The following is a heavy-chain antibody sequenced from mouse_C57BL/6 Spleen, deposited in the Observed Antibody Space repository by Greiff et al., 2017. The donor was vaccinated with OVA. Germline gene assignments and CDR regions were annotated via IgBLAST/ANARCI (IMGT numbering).Heavy chain of an antibody. J-gene: IGHJ3*01. D-gene: IGHD6-1*01. CDR3: ARQGGSSFAY. V-gene: IGHV1-64*01. CDR1: GYTFTSYW. CDR2: IHPNSGST. Sequence: QVQLQQPGAELVKPGASVKLSCKASGYTFTSYWMHWVKQRPGQGLEWIGMIHPNSGSTNSNEKFKSKATLAVDKSSSTAYMQLSSLTSEDSAVYYCARQGGSSFAYWGQGTLVTVSA.